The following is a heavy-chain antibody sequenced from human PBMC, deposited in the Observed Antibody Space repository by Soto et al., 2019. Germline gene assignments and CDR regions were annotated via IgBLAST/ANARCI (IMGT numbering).Heavy chain of an antibody. CDR2: IYWDDDK. D-gene: IGHD3-22*01. CDR1: GFSLSTSGVG. CDR3: AHSLIGYYYDSSGSNWFDP. Sequence: QITLKESGPTLVKPTQTLTLTCTFSGFSLSTSGVGVGWIRQPPGKALEWLALIYWDDDKRYSPSLKSRLTLTTDTSKDQVVLTMTNMDPVDTATYYCAHSLIGYYYDSSGSNWFDPWGQGTLVTVSS. J-gene: IGHJ5*02. V-gene: IGHV2-5*02.